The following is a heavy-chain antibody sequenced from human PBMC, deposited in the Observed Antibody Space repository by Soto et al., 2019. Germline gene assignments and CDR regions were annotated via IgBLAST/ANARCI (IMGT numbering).Heavy chain of an antibody. CDR2: VYFSGTT. CDR3: TRHVKGSIYYNYDGMDV. J-gene: IGHJ6*02. CDR1: GDSISGTSFY. Sequence: PSETLSLTCIVSGDSISGTSFYLGWVRQPPGKGLEWIGSVYFSGTTYYTPSLKSRVTISLDTSKNQFSLRLSSVTAADTAVYYCTRHVKGSIYYNYDGMDVWGQGTTVT. V-gene: IGHV4-39*01.